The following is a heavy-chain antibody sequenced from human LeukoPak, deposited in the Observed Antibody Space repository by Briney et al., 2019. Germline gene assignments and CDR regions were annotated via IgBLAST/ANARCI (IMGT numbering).Heavy chain of an antibody. V-gene: IGHV3-30*18. J-gene: IGHJ6*03. CDR1: GFTFSSYG. CDR2: ISYDGSNK. CDR3: AKCSGSRRTAGRSYYYYMDV. Sequence: PGGSLRLSCAVSGFTFSSYGMHWVRQAPGKGLEWVAVISYDGSNKYYADSVKGRFTISRDNSKNTLYLQMNSLRAEDTAVYYCAKCSGSRRTAGRSYYYYMDVWGKGTTVTVSS. D-gene: IGHD3-10*02.